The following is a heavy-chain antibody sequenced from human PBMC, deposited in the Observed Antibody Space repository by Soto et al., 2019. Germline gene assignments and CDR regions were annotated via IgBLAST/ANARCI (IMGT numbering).Heavy chain of an antibody. J-gene: IGHJ6*02. CDR3: ARDYNYGSGSYSPYYGMGV. D-gene: IGHD3-10*01. V-gene: IGHV3-48*03. CDR1: GFTFSSYE. Sequence: EVQLVESGGGLVQPGGSLRLSCAASGFTFSSYEMNWVRQAPGKGLEWVSYISSSGSTIYYADSVKGRFTISRDNAKNSLYLQIKSLRAEDTAVYYCARDYNYGSGSYSPYYGMGVWGQGTTVTVSS. CDR2: ISSSGSTI.